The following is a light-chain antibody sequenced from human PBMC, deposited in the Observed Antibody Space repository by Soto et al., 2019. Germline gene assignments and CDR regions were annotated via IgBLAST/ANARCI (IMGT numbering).Light chain of an antibody. CDR2: GAS. J-gene: IGKJ3*01. V-gene: IGKV3-20*01. CDR3: QQYGSSPFT. CDR1: QSVSSSY. Sequence: DIVLTQSPGTLSLSPGERATLSCRASQSVSSSYLAWYQQKPGQAPRLIIYGASSRATGIPDRFSGSGSGTDFTLTISRLEPEDFAVYYCQQYGSSPFTFGPGTKVDIK.